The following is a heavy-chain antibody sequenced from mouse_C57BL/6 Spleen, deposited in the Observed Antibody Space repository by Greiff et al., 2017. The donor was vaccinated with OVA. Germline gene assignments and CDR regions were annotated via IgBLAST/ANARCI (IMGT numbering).Heavy chain of an antibody. CDR2: IYPGSGST. CDR1: GYTFTSYW. J-gene: IGHJ2*01. Sequence: VQLQQPGAELVKPGASVKMSCKASGYTFTSYWITWVKQRPGQGLEWIGDIYPGSGSTYYTDTFKSKATLTVDKSSSTVYMQLSSLTSEDAAVYYCARRFYFDYWGQGTTLTVSS. CDR3: ARRFYFDY. V-gene: IGHV1-55*01.